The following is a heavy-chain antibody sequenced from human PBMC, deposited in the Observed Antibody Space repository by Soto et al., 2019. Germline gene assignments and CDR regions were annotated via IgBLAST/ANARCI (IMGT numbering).Heavy chain of an antibody. D-gene: IGHD3-16*01. Sequence: HITLKESGPTLVKPTQTLTLTCIFSGFSFSADGVGVGWIRQPPGKTLEWLALIYWDDDTRYRPSLKSRLTITKASSKNQVVLTMTNMDPLDTATYYGAHAFGGTSWPNDAFDVWGQGTVVTVSS. V-gene: IGHV2-5*02. CDR1: GFSFSADGVG. J-gene: IGHJ3*01. CDR2: IYWDDDT. CDR3: AHAFGGTSWPNDAFDV.